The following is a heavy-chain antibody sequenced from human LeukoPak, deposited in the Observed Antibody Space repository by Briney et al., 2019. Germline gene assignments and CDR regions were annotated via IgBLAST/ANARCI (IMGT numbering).Heavy chain of an antibody. CDR3: AAGVGYTYGLSLGATALISDI. CDR1: GFTFSGCA. J-gene: IGHJ3*02. CDR2: IVVGTGKK. V-gene: IGHV1-58*02. Sequence: ASVKVSCKAAGFTFSGCAKQWLRQARGQRLEWIGWIVVGTGKKDYAQRFQERVTITTDMTTSTAYMELSSLRSEDTAVYYCAAGVGYTYGLSLGATALISDIWGQGTKVTVSA. D-gene: IGHD5-18*01.